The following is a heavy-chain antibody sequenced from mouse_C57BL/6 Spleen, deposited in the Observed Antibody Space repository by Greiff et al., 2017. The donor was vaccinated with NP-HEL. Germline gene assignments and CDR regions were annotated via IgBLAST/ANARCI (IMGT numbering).Heavy chain of an antibody. V-gene: IGHV1-55*01. Sequence: QVQLQQPGAELVKPGASVKMSCTASGYTFTSYWITWVKQRPGQGLEWIGDIYPGSGSTNYNEKFKGTATLSVDPSSSTAYMQLSSLTSEDTAFYYCARKWELHYYANDDWGKTTSVTVAS. CDR3: ARKWELHYYANDD. D-gene: IGHD1-1*01. CDR2: IYPGSGST. J-gene: IGHJ4*01. CDR1: GYTFTSYW.